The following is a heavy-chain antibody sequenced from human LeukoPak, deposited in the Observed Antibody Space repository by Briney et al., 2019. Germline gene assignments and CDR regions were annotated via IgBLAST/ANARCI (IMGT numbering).Heavy chain of an antibody. CDR1: GGTFSSYA. CDR3: ASPYNWNSQGPPYYYYMDV. CDR2: IIPIFGTA. J-gene: IGHJ6*03. Sequence: SVKVSCKASGGTFSSYAISWVRQAPEQGLEWMGGIIPIFGTANYAQKFQGRVTITTDESTSTAYMELSSLRSEDTAVYYCASPYNWNSQGPPYYYYMDVWGKGTTVTVSS. V-gene: IGHV1-69*05. D-gene: IGHD1-7*01.